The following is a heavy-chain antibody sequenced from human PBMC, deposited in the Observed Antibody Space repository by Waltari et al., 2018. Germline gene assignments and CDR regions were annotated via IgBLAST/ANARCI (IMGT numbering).Heavy chain of an antibody. CDR3: ARGITVAGDFDY. Sequence: QVQLVQSGAEVKKPGSSVKVSCKASGDTFRRYAFTWVRQAPGQGLDWMGGIIPLFDTVDFAQKFQGRLTITADESTTTVYMELSSLRSEDTAMYYWARGITVAGDFDYWGQGTLVTVSS. V-gene: IGHV1-69*01. D-gene: IGHD6-19*01. CDR2: IIPLFDTV. CDR1: GDTFRRYA. J-gene: IGHJ4*02.